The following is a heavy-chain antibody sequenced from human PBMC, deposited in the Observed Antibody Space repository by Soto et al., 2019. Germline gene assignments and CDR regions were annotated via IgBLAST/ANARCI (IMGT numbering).Heavy chain of an antibody. V-gene: IGHV4-4*02. CDR3: ARTSDGDYVKQYYGVDV. CDR1: GGSIGSTNW. CDR2: IFHNGNT. D-gene: IGHD4-17*01. Sequence: SETLSLTCAVSGGSIGSTNWWIWVRQPPGKGLEWIAEIFHNGNTNYNPSLRSRVTISVDKSKNHFSLKLNSVTAADTAVYYCARTSDGDYVKQYYGVDVCGQGTTVTVS. J-gene: IGHJ6*02.